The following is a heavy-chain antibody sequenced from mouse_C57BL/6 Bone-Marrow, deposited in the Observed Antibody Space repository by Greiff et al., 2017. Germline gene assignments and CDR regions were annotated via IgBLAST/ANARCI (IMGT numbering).Heavy chain of an antibody. CDR2: ISYDGSN. D-gene: IGHD1-1*01. J-gene: IGHJ1*03. V-gene: IGHV3-6*01. CDR1: GYSITSGYY. CDR3: ARDRYYGSSYWYFDV. Sequence: DVKLVESGPGLVKPSQSLSLTCSVTGYSITSGYYWNWLRQFPGNKLEWMGYISYDGSNNYNPSLKNRISITRDTSKNQFFLKLNSVTTEDTATYAGARDRYYGSSYWYFDVWGTGTTVTVSS.